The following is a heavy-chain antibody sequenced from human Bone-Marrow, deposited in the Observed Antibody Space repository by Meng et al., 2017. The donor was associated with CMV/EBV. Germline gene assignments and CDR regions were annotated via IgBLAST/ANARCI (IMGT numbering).Heavy chain of an antibody. D-gene: IGHD2-15*01. CDR1: GYTFTSYG. Sequence: ASVKVSCKASGYTFTSYGISWVRQAPGQGLEWMGWISAYNGNTNYAQKLQGRVTMTTDTSTSTAYMELRSLRSEDTAVYYCARDGTPALGYCSGGSCRYRAFAIWGQGTRVTVSS. CDR2: ISAYNGNT. J-gene: IGHJ3*02. V-gene: IGHV1-18*01. CDR3: ARDGTPALGYCSGGSCRYRAFAI.